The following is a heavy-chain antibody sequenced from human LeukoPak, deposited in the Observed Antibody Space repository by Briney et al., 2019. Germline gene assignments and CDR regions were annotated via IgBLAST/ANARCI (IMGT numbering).Heavy chain of an antibody. CDR3: ARDKDMGFWFGY. J-gene: IGHJ4*02. D-gene: IGHD2/OR15-2a*01. Sequence: SETLSLTCTVSGGSISSYYWSWIRQPPGKGLEWIGYIYYSGSTNYNPSLKSRVTISVDTSKNQFSLKLSSVTAADTAVYYCARDKDMGFWFGYWGQGTLVTVSS. CDR2: IYYSGST. V-gene: IGHV4-59*01. CDR1: GGSISSYY.